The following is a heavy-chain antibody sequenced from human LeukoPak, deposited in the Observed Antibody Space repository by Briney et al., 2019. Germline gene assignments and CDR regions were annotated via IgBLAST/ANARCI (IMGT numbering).Heavy chain of an antibody. CDR3: ARHIGGWLYYFDY. V-gene: IGHV4-39*01. CDR1: GGSISSSSYY. J-gene: IGHJ4*02. CDR2: IYYSGST. D-gene: IGHD6-19*01. Sequence: SETLSLTCTVPGGSISSSSYYSGWIRHPPGKGLEWIGSIYYSGSTYYNPSLKSRVTISVDTSKNQFSLKLSSVTAADTAVYYCARHIGGWLYYFDYWGQGTLVTVSS.